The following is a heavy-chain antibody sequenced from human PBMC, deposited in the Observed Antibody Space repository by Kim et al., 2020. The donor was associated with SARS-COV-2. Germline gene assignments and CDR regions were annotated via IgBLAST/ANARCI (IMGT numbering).Heavy chain of an antibody. V-gene: IGHV7-4-1*02. D-gene: IGHD3-10*01. J-gene: IGHJ4*02. CDR1: GYTFTSYA. CDR2: INTNTGNP. CDR3: AREGTLLLWFGELPGHIFDY. Sequence: ASVKVSCKASGYTFTSYAMNWVRQAPGQGLEWMGWINTNTGNPTYAQGFTGRFVFSLDTSVSTAYLQISSLKAEDTAVYYCAREGTLLLWFGELPGHIFDYWGQGTLVTVSS.